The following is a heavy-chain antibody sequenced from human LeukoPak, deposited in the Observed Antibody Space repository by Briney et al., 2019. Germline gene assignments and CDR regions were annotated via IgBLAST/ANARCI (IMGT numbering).Heavy chain of an antibody. Sequence: SETLSLTCAVYGGSFSGYYWSWIRQPPGKGLEWIGEINHSGSTNYNPSLKSRVTISVDTSKNQFSLKLSSVTAADTAVYYCAGGYCSGTSCQKYYFDYWGQGTLVTVSP. J-gene: IGHJ4*02. CDR1: GGSFSGYY. V-gene: IGHV4-34*01. CDR3: AGGYCSGTSCQKYYFDY. CDR2: INHSGST. D-gene: IGHD2-2*01.